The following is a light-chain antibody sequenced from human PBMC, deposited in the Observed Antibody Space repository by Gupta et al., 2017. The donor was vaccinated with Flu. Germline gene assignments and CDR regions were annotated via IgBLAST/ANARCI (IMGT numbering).Light chain of an antibody. CDR3: SSYTSSSPLV. V-gene: IGLV2-14*01. CDR1: SSDVGGYNY. CDR2: EGS. J-gene: IGLJ1*01. Sequence: QSALTQPASVPGSPGQAITISCTGTSSDVGGYNYVSWYQQHPGKAPKLMIYEGSKRPSGVSSRFSGSKSGNTASLTISGLQAEDEADYYCSSYTSSSPLVFGTGTKVTVL.